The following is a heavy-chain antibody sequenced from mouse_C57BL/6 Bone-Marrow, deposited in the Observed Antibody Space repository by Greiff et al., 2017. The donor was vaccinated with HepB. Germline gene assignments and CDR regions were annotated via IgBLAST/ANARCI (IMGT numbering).Heavy chain of an antibody. D-gene: IGHD2-5*01. J-gene: IGHJ4*01. Sequence: DVQLVESGGGLVQPGGSLKLSCAASGFTFSDYYMYWVRQTPEKRLEWVAYISNGGGSTDYPDTVKGRFTISRDNAKNTLYLQMSRLKSEDTAMYYCARQVYYSNHYYAMDYWGQGTSVTVSS. V-gene: IGHV5-12*01. CDR1: GFTFSDYY. CDR2: ISNGGGST. CDR3: ARQVYYSNHYYAMDY.